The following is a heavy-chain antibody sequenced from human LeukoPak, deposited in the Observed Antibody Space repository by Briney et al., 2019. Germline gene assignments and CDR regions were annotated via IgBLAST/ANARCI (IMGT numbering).Heavy chain of an antibody. Sequence: SETLSLTCTVSGDSISSYYWSWIRQPPGKGLEWIGYIYYSGSTNYNPSLKSRVTISVDTSKNLFSLKLSSVTAADTAVYYCARLYYDSSRYPNWFDPWGQGTLVTVSS. CDR1: GDSISSYY. D-gene: IGHD3-22*01. J-gene: IGHJ5*02. CDR2: IYYSGST. V-gene: IGHV4-59*08. CDR3: ARLYYDSSRYPNWFDP.